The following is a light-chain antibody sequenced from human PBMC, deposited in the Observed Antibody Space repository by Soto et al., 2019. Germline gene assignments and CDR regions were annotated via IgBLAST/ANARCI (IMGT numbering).Light chain of an antibody. CDR3: QQYNSYSEG. V-gene: IGKV1-5*01. J-gene: IGKJ1*01. Sequence: DIQMTQSPYPLSASIGDRVTITCRASQSINTWLAWYQQRPGKAPKLLIYDASSLEGGVPSRFTGSGSGTEFTLTISSLQTDDFATYYCQQYNSYSEGFGHGTKVDI. CDR1: QSINTW. CDR2: DAS.